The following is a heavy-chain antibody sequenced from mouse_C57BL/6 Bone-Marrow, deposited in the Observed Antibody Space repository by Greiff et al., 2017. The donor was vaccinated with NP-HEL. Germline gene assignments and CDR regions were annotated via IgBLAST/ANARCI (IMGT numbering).Heavy chain of an antibody. D-gene: IGHD1-1*01. Sequence: EVHLVESGGDLVKPGGSLKLSCAASGFTFSSYGMSWVRQTPDKRLEWVATISSGGSYTYYPDSVKGRFTISRDNAKNTLYLQMSSLKSEDTAMYYCARRVYYGSHYAMDYWGQGTSVTVSS. CDR3: ARRVYYGSHYAMDY. J-gene: IGHJ4*01. CDR2: ISSGGSYT. CDR1: GFTFSSYG. V-gene: IGHV5-6*01.